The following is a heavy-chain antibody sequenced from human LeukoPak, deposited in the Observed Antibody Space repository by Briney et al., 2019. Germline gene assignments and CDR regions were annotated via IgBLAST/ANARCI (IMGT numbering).Heavy chain of an antibody. J-gene: IGHJ1*01. CDR1: GFTYSTYW. CDR3: ARAPSEIGGYYPEYFRH. Sequence: GGSLRLSCAASGFTYSTYWMHRVRQAPGKGLVWVSRIKSDGSTNYANSVKGRFTISRDNAKNTVSLQMNSLRPEDTGVYYCARAPSEIGGYYPEYFRHWGQGTLVTVSS. D-gene: IGHD3-22*01. V-gene: IGHV3-74*01. CDR2: IKSDGST.